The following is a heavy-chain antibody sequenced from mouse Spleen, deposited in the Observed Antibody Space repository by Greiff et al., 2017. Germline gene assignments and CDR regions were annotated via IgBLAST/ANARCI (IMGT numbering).Heavy chain of an antibody. J-gene: IGHJ2*01. Sequence: VQGVESGAELVRPGASVKLSCKASGYTFTDYYINWVKQRPGQGLEWIARIYPGSGNTYYNEKFKGKATLTAEKSSSTAYMQLSSLTSEDSAVYFCARGEDWDDYWGQGTTLTVSS. D-gene: IGHD4-1*01. CDR1: GYTFTDYY. CDR2: IYPGSGNT. V-gene: IGHV1-76*01. CDR3: ARGEDWDDY.